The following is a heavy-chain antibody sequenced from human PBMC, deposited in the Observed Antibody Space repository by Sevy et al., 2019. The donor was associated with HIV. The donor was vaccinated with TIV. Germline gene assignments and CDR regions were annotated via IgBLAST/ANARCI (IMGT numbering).Heavy chain of an antibody. CDR1: GVSISSGAYS. D-gene: IGHD4-17*01. CDR2: IYHTGNT. CDR3: ARDGGTMTTPGSFDI. V-gene: IGHV4-30-2*01. J-gene: IGHJ3*02. Sequence: TLSLTCAVSGVSISSGAYSWNWIRQPPGKGLEWIGYIYHTGNTYYNPSLKSRITISLDRSKNQFSLRLSSVTATDTAVYFCARDGGTMTTPGSFDIWGQGTMVTVSS.